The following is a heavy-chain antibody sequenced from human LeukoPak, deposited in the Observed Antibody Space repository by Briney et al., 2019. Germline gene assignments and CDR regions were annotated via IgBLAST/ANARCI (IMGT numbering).Heavy chain of an antibody. V-gene: IGHV1-2*02. CDR1: GYRFTDYY. Sequence: AAVKLSRKASGYRFTDYYMHWVRQAPGQGLEWVGWINPNNGGTNYAQKFQGRVTMTRDTSISTAYMELRRLISDDTAVYYCARDNYGSGSYYKYWGQGTLVSVSS. CDR3: ARDNYGSGSYYKY. CDR2: INPNNGGT. D-gene: IGHD3-10*01. J-gene: IGHJ4*02.